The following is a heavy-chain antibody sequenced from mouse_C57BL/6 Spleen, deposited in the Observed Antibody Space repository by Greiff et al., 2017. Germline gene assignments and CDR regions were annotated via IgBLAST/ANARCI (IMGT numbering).Heavy chain of an antibody. V-gene: IGHV3-6*01. J-gene: IGHJ3*01. D-gene: IGHD2-3*01. Sequence: EVKLMESGPGLVKPSQSLSLTCSVTGYSITSGYYWNWIRQFPGNKLEWMGYISYDGSNNYNPSLKNRISITRDTSKNQFFLKLNSVTTEDTATYYSARDGGYYVAYWGQGTLVTVSA. CDR2: ISYDGSN. CDR3: ARDGGYYVAY. CDR1: GYSITSGYY.